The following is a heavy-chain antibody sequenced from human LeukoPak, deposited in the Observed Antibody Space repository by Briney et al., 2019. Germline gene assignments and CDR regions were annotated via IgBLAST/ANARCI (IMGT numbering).Heavy chain of an antibody. CDR1: GFTFDDYG. V-gene: IGHV3-20*04. CDR2: INWNGGST. D-gene: IGHD3-22*01. Sequence: GGSLRLSCAASGFTFDDYGMSWVRQAPGKGLEWVSGINWNGGSTGYADSVKGRFTISRDNAKNSLYLQMNSLRAEDTALYYCARGLTYYDSGCYFPWDYFYYWGQGTLVTVSS. CDR3: ARGLTYYDSGCYFPWDYFYY. J-gene: IGHJ4*02.